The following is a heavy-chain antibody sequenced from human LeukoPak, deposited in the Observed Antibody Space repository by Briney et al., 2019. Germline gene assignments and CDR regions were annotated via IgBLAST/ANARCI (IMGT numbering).Heavy chain of an antibody. CDR2: MNSGGTTI. CDR1: GFSISGYW. Sequence: PGGSLRLSCAASGFSISGYWMHWVRHAAGEGLVWVSRMNSGGTTINYADSVKGRFTISRDNVDNTLHLQMNSLRVEDTAVYYCIREVQVRASASVGLWGQGNLVTVSS. J-gene: IGHJ4*01. V-gene: IGHV3-74*01. D-gene: IGHD1-26*01. CDR3: IREVQVRASASVGL.